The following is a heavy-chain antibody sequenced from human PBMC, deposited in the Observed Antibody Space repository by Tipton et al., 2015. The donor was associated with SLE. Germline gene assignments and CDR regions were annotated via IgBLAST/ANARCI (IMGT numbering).Heavy chain of an antibody. D-gene: IGHD4-17*01. J-gene: IGHJ4*02. CDR3: ARDSHTDHGDFYVDS. V-gene: IGHV4-61*09. CDR2: IFSTGIT. CDR1: GVSISRGSYF. Sequence: TLSLTCSVSGVSISRGSYFWTWIRQPAGKGLEWVGHIFSTGITGYNPSLKSPVSISADTSKNQFSLNLDSMTAADTAVYYCARDSHTDHGDFYVDSWGQGTLVTVSS.